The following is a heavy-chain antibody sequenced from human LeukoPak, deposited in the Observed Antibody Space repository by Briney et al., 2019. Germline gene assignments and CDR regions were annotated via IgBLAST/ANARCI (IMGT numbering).Heavy chain of an antibody. D-gene: IGHD3-22*01. Sequence: SETLSLTCTVSGGSISSSSYYWGWIRQPPGKGLEWIGSIYYSGSTYYNPSLKSRVTISVDTSKNQFSLNLSSVTAADTAVYYCARDLQTYYYDSGGYSDAFDIWGQGTMVTVSS. CDR3: ARDLQTYYYDSGGYSDAFDI. J-gene: IGHJ3*02. V-gene: IGHV4-39*07. CDR1: GGSISSSSYY. CDR2: IYYSGST.